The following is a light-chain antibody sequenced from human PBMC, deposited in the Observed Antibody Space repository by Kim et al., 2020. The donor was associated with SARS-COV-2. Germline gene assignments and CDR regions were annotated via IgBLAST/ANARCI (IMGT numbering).Light chain of an antibody. CDR1: QSISIN. Sequence: VSPGERANLTCTASQSISINLAWYQQNPGQAPRLLIYGASTRATGVPARFSGSGSGTEFTLTVSSLQSEDFAVYYCQQYNKWPTFGGGTKVDIK. J-gene: IGKJ4*01. CDR3: QQYNKWPT. V-gene: IGKV3-15*01. CDR2: GAS.